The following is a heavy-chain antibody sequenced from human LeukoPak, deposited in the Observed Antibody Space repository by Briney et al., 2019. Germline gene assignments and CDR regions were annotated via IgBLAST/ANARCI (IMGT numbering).Heavy chain of an antibody. CDR2: IGGSGDST. D-gene: IGHD2-15*01. CDR1: GFTFSSYA. V-gene: IGHV3-23*01. J-gene: IGHJ4*02. CDR3: AKAPVTTCRGAFCYPFDY. Sequence: GGSLRLSCAASGFTFSSYAMTWVRQAPGKGLEWVSAIGGSGDSTYYADAVKGRFTISRDTSKNTLFLQMNNLRAEDTAVYYCAKAPVTTCRGAFCYPFDYWGLGTLVTVSS.